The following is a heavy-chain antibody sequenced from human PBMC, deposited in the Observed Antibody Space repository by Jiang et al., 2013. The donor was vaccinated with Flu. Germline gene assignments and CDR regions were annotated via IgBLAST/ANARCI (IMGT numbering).Heavy chain of an antibody. J-gene: IGHJ5*02. CDR2: IYYSGST. V-gene: IGHV4-59*01. Sequence: PGLVKPSETLSLTCTVSGGSISSYYWSWIRQPPGKGLEWIGYIYYSGSTNYNPSLKSRVTISVDTSKNQFSLKLSSVTAADTAVYYCAKYSGSYYLRWFDPWGQGTLVTVSS. CDR3: AKYSGSYYLRWFDP. CDR1: GGSISSYY. D-gene: IGHD1-26*01.